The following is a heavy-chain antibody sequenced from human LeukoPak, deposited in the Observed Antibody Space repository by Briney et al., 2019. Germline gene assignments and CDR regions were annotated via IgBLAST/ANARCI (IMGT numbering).Heavy chain of an antibody. D-gene: IGHD1-1*01. J-gene: IGHJ4*02. CDR3: ARMATAFDY. Sequence: GGSLRLSCAASGFTFSNSWMHWVRQVPGKGLVWVSRISSDGSSSIYADSVKGRFTISRDNAKNMLYLQMNSLRAEDTAVYYCARMATAFDYWGQGTLVTVSS. V-gene: IGHV3-74*01. CDR2: ISSDGSSS. CDR1: GFTFSNSW.